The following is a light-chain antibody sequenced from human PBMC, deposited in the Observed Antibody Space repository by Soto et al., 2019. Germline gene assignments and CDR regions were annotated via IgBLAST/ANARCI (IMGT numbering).Light chain of an antibody. Sequence: LVWTQSPGTLSLSPGEIATFSGRASQNVASHLAWYQQEPGQAPRLLIYGASTRAAGIPARFSGSGSGTEFTLTISSLQSEDFAVYYCQQYNKWPRTFGQGTKVDIK. V-gene: IGKV3-15*01. J-gene: IGKJ1*01. CDR3: QQYNKWPRT. CDR2: GAS. CDR1: QNVASH.